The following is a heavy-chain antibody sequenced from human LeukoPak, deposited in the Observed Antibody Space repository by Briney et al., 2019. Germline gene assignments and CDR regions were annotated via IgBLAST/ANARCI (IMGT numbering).Heavy chain of an antibody. V-gene: IGHV3-7*04. CDR3: ARGEYFFDY. CDR2: IKPDGSEK. CDR1: GFXFSSYW. Sequence: GGSLRLSCAASGFXFSSYWMTWVRQAPGRGLKWVATIKPDGSEKYYVDSVKGRFTMSRDNAKNSLYLQVNSLRVEDTAVYYYARGEYFFDYWGQGTLVTVSS. J-gene: IGHJ4*02.